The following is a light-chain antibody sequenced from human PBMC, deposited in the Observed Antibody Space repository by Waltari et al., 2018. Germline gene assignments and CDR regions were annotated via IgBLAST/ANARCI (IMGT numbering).Light chain of an antibody. V-gene: IGLV6-57*03. CDR3: QAYDSTTQG. Sequence: NFVLTQPHSVSGSPGETVIISCTRSSGSIVNHYVQWYQQRPGSAPTTLIYEDNHRTPGVPERFSGSIAGSSNSACLTSSGLKSEEEADYFCQAYDSTTQGFGTGTKVTVL. CDR2: EDN. CDR1: SGSIVNHY. J-gene: IGLJ1*01.